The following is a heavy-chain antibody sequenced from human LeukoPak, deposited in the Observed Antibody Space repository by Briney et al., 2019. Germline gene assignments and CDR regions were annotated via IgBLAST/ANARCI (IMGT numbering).Heavy chain of an antibody. CDR1: GFTFSTYA. Sequence: GGSLRLSCATSGFTFSTYAMSWVRQAPGKGLERVSTIIGSGDSTFYADSVKGRFTISRDNSKNTLYLQLNSLRAEDTAFYYCAKHLSSSSRYYYDSWGQGTLVTVSS. J-gene: IGHJ4*02. V-gene: IGHV3-23*01. CDR2: IIGSGDST. CDR3: AKHLSSSSRYYYDS. D-gene: IGHD6-13*01.